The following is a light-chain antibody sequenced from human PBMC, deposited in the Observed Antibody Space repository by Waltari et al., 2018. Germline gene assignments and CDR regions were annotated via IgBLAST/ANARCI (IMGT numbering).Light chain of an antibody. CDR3: QQYSSIPIT. CDR1: QSLLYRSNNKNY. V-gene: IGKV4-1*01. Sequence: DIVMTQSPDSLAVSLGARATINCKSSQSLLYRSNNKNYLAWYHQKPGQPPRLPIYWASTRESGVPDRFSGSESGTDFTLTISSLQAEDVAVYYCQQYSSIPITFGGGTKVEI. CDR2: WAS. J-gene: IGKJ4*01.